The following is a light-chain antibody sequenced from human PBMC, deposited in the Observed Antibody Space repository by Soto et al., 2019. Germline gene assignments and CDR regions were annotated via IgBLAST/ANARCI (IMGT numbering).Light chain of an antibody. Sequence: EIVLTQSPGTLSLSPGERATLSCGASQRISNSYLAWYQRKPGQAPRLLIYDASNRATGIPARFSGSGSGTDFTLTISSLEPEDFAVYYCQQRSNWPPLTFGGGTKVDIK. CDR1: QRISNSY. CDR2: DAS. J-gene: IGKJ4*01. V-gene: IGKV3-11*01. CDR3: QQRSNWPPLT.